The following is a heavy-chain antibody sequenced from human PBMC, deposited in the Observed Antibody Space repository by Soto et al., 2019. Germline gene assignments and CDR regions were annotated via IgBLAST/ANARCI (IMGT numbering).Heavy chain of an antibody. CDR1: GGTFTSFA. D-gene: IGHD6-13*01. J-gene: IGHJ4*02. CDR3: AKRGTYSDSRYDYYFDS. V-gene: IGHV1-69*01. CDR2: FIPVFETA. Sequence: QVQLEQSGAEVKKPGSSLKVSCKASGGTFTSFAISWVRQAPGQGLEWMGGFIPVFETANYAQQFQDTVTFPADYSTTTAYMGLTNLTSEDTAVYYCAKRGTYSDSRYDYYFDSWGQGTLVIVSS.